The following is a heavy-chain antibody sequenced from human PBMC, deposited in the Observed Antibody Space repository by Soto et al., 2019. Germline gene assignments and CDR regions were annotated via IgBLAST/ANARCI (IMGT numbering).Heavy chain of an antibody. D-gene: IGHD4-17*01. V-gene: IGHV1-69*13. J-gene: IGHJ3*02. CDR2: IIPIFDTA. CDR1: GGTFSSYA. Sequence: SVKVSCKASGGTFSSYAISWVRQAPGQGLERIGGIIPIFDTANYAQKLQGRVTITADESTSTAYMELSSLRSDDTAVYYCARDQGYGDYFAFEIWCKGTMVTVSS. CDR3: ARDQGYGDYFAFEI.